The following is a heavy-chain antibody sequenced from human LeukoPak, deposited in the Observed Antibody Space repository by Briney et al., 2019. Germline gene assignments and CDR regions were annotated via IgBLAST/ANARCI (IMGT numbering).Heavy chain of an antibody. D-gene: IGHD2-2*01. CDR1: GFTFSSYG. Sequence: PGRPLRLSCAASGFTFSSYGMHWVRQAPGKGLEWVAVIWYDGSNKYYADSVKGRFTISRDNSKNTLYLQMNSLRAEDTAVYYCARDRYCSSTSCYGWTWFDPWGQGTLVTVSS. V-gene: IGHV3-33*01. CDR3: ARDRYCSSTSCYGWTWFDP. CDR2: IWYDGSNK. J-gene: IGHJ5*02.